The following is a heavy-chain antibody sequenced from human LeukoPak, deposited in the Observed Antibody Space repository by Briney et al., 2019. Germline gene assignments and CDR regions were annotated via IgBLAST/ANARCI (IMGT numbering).Heavy chain of an antibody. CDR1: GYSISSGYY. CDR2: IYHSGST. D-gene: IGHD3-10*01. V-gene: IGHV4-38-2*01. CDR3: AKRGVTWYFDY. J-gene: IGHJ4*01. Sequence: SSETLSLTXAVSGYSISSGYYWGWIRQPPGKGLEWIGSIYHSGSTYYNPSLKSRVTISVDTSKNQFSLKLSSVTAADTAVYYCAKRGVTWYFDYWGQGILVTVSS.